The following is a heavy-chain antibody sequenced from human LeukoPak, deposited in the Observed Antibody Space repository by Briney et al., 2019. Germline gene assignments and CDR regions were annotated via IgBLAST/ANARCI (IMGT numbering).Heavy chain of an antibody. CDR1: GGSISSYY. J-gene: IGHJ4*02. V-gene: IGHV4-59*08. CDR2: IYYSGST. Sequence: SETLSLTCTVSGGSISSYYWSWIRQPPGKGLEWIGYIYYSGSTNYNPSLKSRVTISVDTSKNQFSLKLSSVTAADTAVYYCARLWSTEWLVKGEDFDYWGQGTLVTVSS. D-gene: IGHD6-19*01. CDR3: ARLWSTEWLVKGEDFDY.